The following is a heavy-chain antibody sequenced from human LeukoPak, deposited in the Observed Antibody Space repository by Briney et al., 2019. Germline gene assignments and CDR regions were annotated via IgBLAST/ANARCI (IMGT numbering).Heavy chain of an antibody. CDR1: GFTFSTFA. Sequence: PGGSLRLSCVASGFTFSTFAMIWFRQPPGKGLEWVSSIFPSGGEIHYADSVRGRFTISRDNSKSTLSLQMNSLRAEDTAIYYCATYRQVLLPFESWGQGTLVTVSS. CDR2: IFPSGGEI. V-gene: IGHV3-23*01. CDR3: ATYRQVLLPFES. D-gene: IGHD2-8*02. J-gene: IGHJ4*02.